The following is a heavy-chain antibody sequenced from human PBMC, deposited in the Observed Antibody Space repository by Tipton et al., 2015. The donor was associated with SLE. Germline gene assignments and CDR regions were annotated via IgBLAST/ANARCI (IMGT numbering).Heavy chain of an antibody. CDR2: IYHVGST. J-gene: IGHJ5*02. V-gene: IGHV4-59*01. Sequence: TLSLTCTVFGGSILSYDWSWIRQSPGKGLEWIGYIYHVGSTNYNPSLQSRVTISVDTSKNQFSLKLRSVTAADTAVYYWARAGNCSSGNGNYWYDPWGQGYLVTVTS. D-gene: IGHD2-2*01. CDR1: GGSILSYD. CDR3: ARAGNCSSGNGNYWYDP.